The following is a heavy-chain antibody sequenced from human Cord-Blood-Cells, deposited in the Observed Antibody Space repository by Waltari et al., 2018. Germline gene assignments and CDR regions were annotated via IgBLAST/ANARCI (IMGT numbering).Heavy chain of an antibody. CDR1: GYTFTGYY. V-gene: IGHV1-2*02. J-gene: IGHJ1*01. CDR3: ASEGPSSSSWYPYFQH. D-gene: IGHD6-13*01. CDR2: INPNSGGT. Sequence: QVQLVQSGAEVKKPGASVKVSCKASGYTFTGYYMPWLRQAPGQGLEWMGWINPNSGGTNYAQKFQGRVTMTRDTSISTAYMELSRLRSDDTAVYYCASEGPSSSSWYPYFQHWGQGTLVTVSS.